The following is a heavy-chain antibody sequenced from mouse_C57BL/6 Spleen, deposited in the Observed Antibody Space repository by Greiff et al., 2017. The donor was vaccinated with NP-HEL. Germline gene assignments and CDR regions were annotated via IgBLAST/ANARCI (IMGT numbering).Heavy chain of an antibody. V-gene: IGHV1-18*01. Sequence: EVQLQQSGPELVKPGASVKIPCKASGYTFTDYNMDWVKQSHGKSLEWIGDINPNNGGTIYNQKFKGKSTLTVDKSSSTAYMELRSLTSEDTAVYYCAREGRAGYYFDYWGQGTTLTVSS. CDR2: INPNNGGT. CDR1: GYTFTDYN. J-gene: IGHJ2*01. CDR3: AREGRAGYYFDY.